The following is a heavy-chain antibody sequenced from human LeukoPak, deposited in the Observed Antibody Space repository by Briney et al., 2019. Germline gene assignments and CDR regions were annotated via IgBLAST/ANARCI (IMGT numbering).Heavy chain of an antibody. Sequence: SVKVSCKASGGTFSSYAISWVRQAPGQGLEWMGRIIPIFGTANYAQKFQGRVTITTDESTSTAYMELSSLRSEDTAVYYCARATRNYHWFDPWGQGTLVTVSS. D-gene: IGHD1-7*01. J-gene: IGHJ5*02. CDR1: GGTFSSYA. CDR3: ARATRNYHWFDP. V-gene: IGHV1-69*05. CDR2: IIPIFGTA.